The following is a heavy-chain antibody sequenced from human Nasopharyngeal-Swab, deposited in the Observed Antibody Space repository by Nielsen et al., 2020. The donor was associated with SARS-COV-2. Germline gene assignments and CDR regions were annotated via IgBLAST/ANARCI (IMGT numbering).Heavy chain of an antibody. CDR2: INAGNGNT. CDR3: ARSELRYFDWLSHFDY. J-gene: IGHJ4*02. V-gene: IGHV1-3*01. CDR1: GYTFTSYA. D-gene: IGHD3-9*01. Sequence: ALVKVSCKASGYTFTSYAMHWVRQAPGQRLEWMGWINAGNGNTKYSQKFQGRVTITRDTSASTAYMELSSLRSEDTAVYYCARSELRYFDWLSHFDYWGQGTLVTVSS.